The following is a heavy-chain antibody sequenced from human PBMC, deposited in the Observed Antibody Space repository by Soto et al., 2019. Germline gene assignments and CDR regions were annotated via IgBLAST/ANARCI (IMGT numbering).Heavy chain of an antibody. J-gene: IGHJ4*02. CDR3: ASQATGWYPDY. Sequence: QVELQESGPGLVKPSQTLSLTCTVSGGSISSGGYYWSWVRQHPGKGLEWIGYIYDSGSTYYNPSLKLRXTXSXXTSKNQFSPKLTAVTAADTAVYYCASQATGWYPDYWGQGTLVTVSS. CDR1: GGSISSGGYY. V-gene: IGHV4-31*03. CDR2: IYDSGST. D-gene: IGHD6-19*01.